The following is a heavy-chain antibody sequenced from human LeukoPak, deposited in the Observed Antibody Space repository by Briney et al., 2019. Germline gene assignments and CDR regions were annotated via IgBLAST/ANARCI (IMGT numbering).Heavy chain of an antibody. CDR1: GFTFDDYA. CDR2: ISWNSGSI. D-gene: IGHD6-13*01. CDR3: ARIDIAVASAFILDAFGI. V-gene: IGHV3-9*01. Sequence: PGRSLRLSCAASGFTFDDYAMHWVRQAPGKGLEWVSGISWNSGSIGYADSVKGRFTISRDNAKNSLYLQMNSLRAGDTAVYYCARIDIAVASAFILDAFGIWGQGTMVTVSS. J-gene: IGHJ3*02.